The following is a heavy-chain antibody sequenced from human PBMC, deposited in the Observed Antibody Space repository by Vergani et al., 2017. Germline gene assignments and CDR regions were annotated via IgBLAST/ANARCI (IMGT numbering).Heavy chain of an antibody. J-gene: IGHJ6*02. V-gene: IGHV3-33*08. Sequence: VQLVESGGGLVQPGGSLRLSCAASGFTFSSYWMSWVRQAPGKGLEWVAVIWYDGSNKYYADSVKGRFTISRDNSKNTLYLQMNSLRAEDTAVYYCARDGVLRAVTSSHYYYYYGMDVWGQGTTVTVSS. D-gene: IGHD4-17*01. CDR1: GFTFSSYW. CDR2: IWYDGSNK. CDR3: ARDGVLRAVTSSHYYYYYGMDV.